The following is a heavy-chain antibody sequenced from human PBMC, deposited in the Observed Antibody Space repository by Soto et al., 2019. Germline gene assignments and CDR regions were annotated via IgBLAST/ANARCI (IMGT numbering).Heavy chain of an antibody. V-gene: IGHV4-31*03. D-gene: IGHD2-2*01. Sequence: SETLSLTCTVSGGSISSGGYYWSWIRQHPWKGLEWIGYIYYSGSTYYNPSLKSRVTISVDTSKNQFSLKLSSVTAADTAVYYCARDSTEPHYYYYMDVWGKGTTVTVSS. J-gene: IGHJ6*03. CDR2: IYYSGST. CDR3: ARDSTEPHYYYYMDV. CDR1: GGSISSGGYY.